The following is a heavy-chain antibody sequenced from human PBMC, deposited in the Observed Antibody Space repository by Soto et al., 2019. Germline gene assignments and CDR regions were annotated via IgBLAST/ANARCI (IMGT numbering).Heavy chain of an antibody. V-gene: IGHV1-46*01. CDR1: GYTFTRYN. CDR2: INPSGGTT. D-gene: IGHD2-15*01. CDR3: ARVRGGGSDYFFDY. J-gene: IGHJ4*02. Sequence: ASVKVSCKASGYTFTRYNVHWVRQAPGQGLEWMAIINPSGGTTYYVQKFEGRVTLTTDTSTSTVYMELSSLRSDDTAVYYCARVRGGGSDYFFDYWGQGPLVTVSS.